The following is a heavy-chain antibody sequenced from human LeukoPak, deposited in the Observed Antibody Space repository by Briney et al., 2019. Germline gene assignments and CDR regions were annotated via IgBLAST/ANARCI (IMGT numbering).Heavy chain of an antibody. J-gene: IGHJ4*02. Sequence: ASVKVSCKASGYTFTGYYMHWVRQAPGQGLEWMGWINPNSGGTNYAQKFQGRVTMTRDTSISTAYMELSRLRSDDTAVYYCARPRSGGIAARPGYWGQGTLVTVSS. V-gene: IGHV1-2*02. D-gene: IGHD6-6*01. CDR2: INPNSGGT. CDR3: ARPRSGGIAARPGY. CDR1: GYTFTGYY.